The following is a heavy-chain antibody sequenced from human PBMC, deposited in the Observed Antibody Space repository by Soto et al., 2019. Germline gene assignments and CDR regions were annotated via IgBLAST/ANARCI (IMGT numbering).Heavy chain of an antibody. CDR2: IYGSGVDT. D-gene: IGHD5-12*01. J-gene: IGHJ4*02. Sequence: EVQLLESGGGLVQPGGSLRLSCAASGFTFKNYAMTWVRQAPGKGLEWVSLIYGSGVDTDYAGSVKGRFTISRDNSKNMLYVQMNSPRDEDTAVYYCARKDVAFDYWGQGTPVTVSS. V-gene: IGHV3-23*01. CDR1: GFTFKNYA. CDR3: ARKDVAFDY.